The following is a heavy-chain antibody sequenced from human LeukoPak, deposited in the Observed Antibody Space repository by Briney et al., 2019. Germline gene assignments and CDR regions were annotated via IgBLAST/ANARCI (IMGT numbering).Heavy chain of an antibody. CDR2: ISYDGSNK. CDR1: GFTFSSYG. CDR3: AKGRIDY. Sequence: GRSLRLSCAASGFTFSSYGMHWVRQAPGKGLEWVAVISYDGSNKYYADSVKGRFTISRDNSKNTLYLQMNSLIAEDTAVYYCAKGRIDYWGQGTLVTVSS. V-gene: IGHV3-30*18. J-gene: IGHJ4*02.